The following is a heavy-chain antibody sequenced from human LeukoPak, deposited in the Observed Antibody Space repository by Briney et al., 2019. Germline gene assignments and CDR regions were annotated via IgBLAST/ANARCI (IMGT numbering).Heavy chain of an antibody. Sequence: GGSLRLSCAASGFTFSTYSMDWVRQAPAKGLEWVSSISSGSSYIYYADSVKGRFTISRDNAKNSLYLQMNSLRAEDTAVYYCARREVGATLGDWGQGTLVTVSS. V-gene: IGHV3-21*01. D-gene: IGHD1-26*01. CDR2: ISSGSSYI. CDR1: GFTFSTYS. CDR3: ARREVGATLGD. J-gene: IGHJ4*02.